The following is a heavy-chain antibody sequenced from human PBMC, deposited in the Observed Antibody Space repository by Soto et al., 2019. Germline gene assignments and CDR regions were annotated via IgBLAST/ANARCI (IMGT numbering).Heavy chain of an antibody. CDR1: GFTFSSYA. Sequence: QVQLVESGGGVVQPGRSLRLSCAASGFTFSSYAMHWVRQAPGKGLEWVVVISYDGSNKYYADSVKGRFTISRDNSKNTLYLQMNSLRAEDTAVYYCARERYYYDSSGYAAFDYWGQGTLVTVSS. CDR3: ARERYYYDSSGYAAFDY. V-gene: IGHV3-30-3*01. D-gene: IGHD3-22*01. CDR2: ISYDGSNK. J-gene: IGHJ4*02.